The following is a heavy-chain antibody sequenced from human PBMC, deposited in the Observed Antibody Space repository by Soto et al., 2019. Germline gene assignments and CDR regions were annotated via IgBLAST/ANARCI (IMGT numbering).Heavy chain of an antibody. CDR2: IYYSGST. D-gene: IGHD3-16*02. Sequence: SETLSLTCTVSGGSISSYYWSWIRQPPGKGLEWIGYIYYSGSTNYNPSLKSRVTISVDTSKNQFSLKLSSVTAADTAVYYCARLIMITFGGVIVGYAFDIWGQGTMVTVSS. V-gene: IGHV4-59*01. CDR1: GGSISSYY. CDR3: ARLIMITFGGVIVGYAFDI. J-gene: IGHJ3*02.